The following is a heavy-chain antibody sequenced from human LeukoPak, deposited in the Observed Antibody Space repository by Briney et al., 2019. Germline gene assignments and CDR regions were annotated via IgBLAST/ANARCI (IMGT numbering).Heavy chain of an antibody. CDR1: GYTLSSYG. CDR2: ISSYNGKT. D-gene: IGHD3-10*01. CDR3: ARDDSMIRGASYYYGMDV. Sequence: ASVKVSCKASGYTLSSYGISWVRQAPGQGLEWMGWISSYNGKTNYAQKVQGRVTMTTDTSTSTAYMELRSLRSDDTAVYYCARDDSMIRGASYYYGMDVWGLGTTVTVSS. J-gene: IGHJ6*02. V-gene: IGHV1-18*01.